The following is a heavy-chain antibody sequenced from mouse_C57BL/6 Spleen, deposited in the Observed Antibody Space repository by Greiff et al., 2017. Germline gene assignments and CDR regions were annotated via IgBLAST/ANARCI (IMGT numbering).Heavy chain of an antibody. Sequence: DVKLVESGGGLVKPGGSLKLSCAASGFTFSSYAMSWVRQTPEKRLEWVATISDGGSYTYYPDNVKGRFTISRDNAKNNLYLQMSHLKSEDTAMYYCARDGAYDYDYWGQGTTLTVSS. D-gene: IGHD2-4*01. CDR1: GFTFSSYA. J-gene: IGHJ2*01. CDR2: ISDGGSYT. V-gene: IGHV5-4*01. CDR3: ARDGAYDYDY.